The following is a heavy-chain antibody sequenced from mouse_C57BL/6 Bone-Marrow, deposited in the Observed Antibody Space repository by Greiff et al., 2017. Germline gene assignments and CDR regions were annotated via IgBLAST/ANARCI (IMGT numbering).Heavy chain of an antibody. Sequence: VQLQQPGAELVKPGASVKMSCKASGYTFTSYWITWVKQRPGQGLEWIGDIYPGSGSTNYNEKFKSKATLTVDTSSSTAYMQRSSLTSEDSAVYYCARGYDGYCPFADWGQGTLVTVSA. V-gene: IGHV1-55*01. CDR3: ARGYDGYCPFAD. J-gene: IGHJ3*01. CDR1: GYTFTSYW. CDR2: IYPGSGST. D-gene: IGHD2-3*01.